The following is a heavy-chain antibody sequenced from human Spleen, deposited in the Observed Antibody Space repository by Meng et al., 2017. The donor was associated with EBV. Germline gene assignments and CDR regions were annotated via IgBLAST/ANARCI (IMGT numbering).Heavy chain of an antibody. D-gene: IGHD4-17*01. CDR2: IYHSGST. CDR1: GGSISSSNL. CDR3: ASTTTMTSFDY. Sequence: VQLRDSGPGLVQPSGSLSLTCAVSGGSISSSNLWNWVRQAPGKGLEWIGEIYHSGSTSYNPSLESRVTISIDKSKNQVSLKLTSVTAADTAVYYCASTTTMTSFDYWGQGTLVTVSS. V-gene: IGHV4-4*02. J-gene: IGHJ4*02.